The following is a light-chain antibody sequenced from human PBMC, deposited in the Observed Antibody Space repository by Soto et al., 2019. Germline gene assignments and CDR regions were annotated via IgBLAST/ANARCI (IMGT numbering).Light chain of an antibody. V-gene: IGKV2-30*02. CDR2: EVS. J-gene: IGKJ1*01. CDR1: QSLIHSDGSTY. CDR3: MQGKHWPWT. Sequence: DVVMTQSPLSLPVTLGQPASISCRSSQSLIHSDGSTYLSWFQQRPGQSPRRLIYEVSDRDSGVSDRVSGSWSGTDFTLKISRVEAEDVGVYYCMQGKHWPWTFGQGTEVEIK.